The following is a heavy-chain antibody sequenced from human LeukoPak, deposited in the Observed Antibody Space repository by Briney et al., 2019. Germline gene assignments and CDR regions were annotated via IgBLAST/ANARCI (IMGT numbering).Heavy chain of an antibody. V-gene: IGHV3-11*01. CDR1: GYSISSGYY. D-gene: IGHD5-12*01. J-gene: IGHJ4*02. Sequence: LSLTCTVSGYSISSGYYMSWIRQAPGKGLEWVPYISSSGSSIYYADSVKGRFTISRDNAKDSLYLQMNSLRAEDTAVYYCARDPGSGYEEHFDYWGQGTLVTVSS. CDR2: ISSSGSSI. CDR3: ARDPGSGYEEHFDY.